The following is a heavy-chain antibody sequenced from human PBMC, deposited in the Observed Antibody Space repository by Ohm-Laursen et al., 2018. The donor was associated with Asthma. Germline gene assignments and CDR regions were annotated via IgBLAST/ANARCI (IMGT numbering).Heavy chain of an antibody. CDR1: GGTFSSYA. J-gene: IGHJ4*02. V-gene: IGHV1-69*13. CDR3: ARQTLKNSLNPYYFDA. Sequence: SVQVSCKISGGTFSSYAITWVRQAPGQGLEGMGGTIPISGQAHYPQDFQGRVTISADGSTRTAYMELSSLTSEDTAVYYCARQTLKNSLNPYYFDAWGQGTLVTVSS. D-gene: IGHD3-9*01. CDR2: TIPISGQA.